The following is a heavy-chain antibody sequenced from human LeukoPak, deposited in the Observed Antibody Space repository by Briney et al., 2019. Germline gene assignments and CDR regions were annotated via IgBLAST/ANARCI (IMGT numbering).Heavy chain of an antibody. V-gene: IGHV3-48*03. Sequence: GGSLRLSCAASGFDLSTYEMNWVRQAPGKGLEWIADITISGHTKNYADSVKGRFTISRDNARTSLYLRMNSLRVEDTGVYYCARGDPHADLWGQGTLVTVSS. CDR1: GFDLSTYE. CDR2: ITISGHTK. CDR3: ARGDPHADL. J-gene: IGHJ5*02.